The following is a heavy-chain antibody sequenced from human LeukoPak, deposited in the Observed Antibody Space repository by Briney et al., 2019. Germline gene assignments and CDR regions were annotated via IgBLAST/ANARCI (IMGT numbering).Heavy chain of an antibody. CDR1: GFTFSSYS. Sequence: GGSLRLSCAASGFTFSSYSMNWVRQAPGKGLEWVSSISSSSSYIYYADSVKGRFTISRDNAKNSLYLQMNSLRAEDTAVYYCAGVNSGSQGFDYWGQGTLVTVSS. V-gene: IGHV3-21*01. CDR3: AGVNSGSQGFDY. CDR2: ISSSSSYI. D-gene: IGHD1-26*01. J-gene: IGHJ4*02.